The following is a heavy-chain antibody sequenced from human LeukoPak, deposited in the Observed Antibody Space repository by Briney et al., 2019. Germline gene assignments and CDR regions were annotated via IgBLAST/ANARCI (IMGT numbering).Heavy chain of an antibody. CDR3: AKDPDIVGATTPDY. V-gene: IGHV3-23*01. CDR2: ISGSGGST. Sequence: GGSLRLSCAASRFTFSSYAMSWVRQAPGKGLEWVSAISGSGGSTYYADSVKGRFTISRDNSKNTLYLQMNSLRAEDTAVYYCAKDPDIVGATTPDYWGQGTLVTVSS. J-gene: IGHJ4*02. CDR1: RFTFSSYA. D-gene: IGHD1-26*01.